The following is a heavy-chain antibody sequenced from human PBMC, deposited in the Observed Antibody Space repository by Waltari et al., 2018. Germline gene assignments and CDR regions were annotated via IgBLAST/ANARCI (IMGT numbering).Heavy chain of an antibody. CDR3: ARHSAKSFSSWFFNL. CDR2: LDFSGNT. CDR1: GGSISSGGYS. D-gene: IGHD3-10*01. V-gene: IGHV4-30-2*03. Sequence: QLQLQESGSGLVKPSQTLSLTCAVSGGSISSGGYSWSWIRQPPGKGLEWIASLDFSGNTYYSPSLKSRVTIFVATPNSQLSLKLRSVTAEDTGVYYCARHSAKSFSSWFFNLWGRGTLVTVSS. J-gene: IGHJ2*01.